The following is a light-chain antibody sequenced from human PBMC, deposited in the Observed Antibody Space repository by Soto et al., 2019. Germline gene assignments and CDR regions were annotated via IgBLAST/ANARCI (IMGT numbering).Light chain of an antibody. V-gene: IGLV2-14*01. CDR2: EVS. CDR1: SSDVGGYTY. Sequence: QSALTQPASVSGSPGQSITISCTGTSSDVGGYTYVSWYQQHPGKAPKLMIYEVSNRPSGVSNRFSGSKSGNTASLTISGLQAEDEADYYCQSYDSSLSGSPNAVFGGGTQLTVL. J-gene: IGLJ7*01. CDR3: QSYDSSLSGSPNAV.